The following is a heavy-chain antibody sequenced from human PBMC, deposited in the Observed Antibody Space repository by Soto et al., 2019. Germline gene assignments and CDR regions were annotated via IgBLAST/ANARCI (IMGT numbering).Heavy chain of an antibody. CDR1: GFDFSTYW. CDR3: IRASGVAGTGEYF. CDR2: ISGGGGT. J-gene: IGHJ4*02. Sequence: EVQLVESGGGLVQPRGSLRLSCAASGFDFSTYWMHWVRQAPGKGLVWVSRISGGGGTTYADSVEGRFTISRDNAKNILYLQMNSLTEEDTAMYYCIRASGVAGTGEYFWGQGTLVTVSS. V-gene: IGHV3-74*02. D-gene: IGHD6-19*01.